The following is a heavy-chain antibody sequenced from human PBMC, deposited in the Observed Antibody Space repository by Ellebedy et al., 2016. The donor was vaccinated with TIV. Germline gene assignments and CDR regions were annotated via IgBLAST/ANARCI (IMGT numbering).Heavy chain of an antibody. J-gene: IGHJ4*02. CDR3: ARGLGGLDY. D-gene: IGHD3-16*01. CDR2: LYLIGNT. V-gene: IGHV4-39*01. CDR1: GGSISSNNYY. Sequence: PSETLSLTCSVSGGSISSNNYYWAWIRQPPEKRLEWIGSLYLIGNTYYNPSLRSRVTISVDTSKNQFSLKLISVTTADTAVYYCARGLGGLDYWGQGSLVTVSS.